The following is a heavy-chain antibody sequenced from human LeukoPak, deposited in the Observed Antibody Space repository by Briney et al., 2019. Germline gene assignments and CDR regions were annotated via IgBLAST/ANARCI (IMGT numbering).Heavy chain of an antibody. CDR3: ARLSTRLLDH. Sequence: GESLKISCKGSAVTFNNYWIGWVRQLPGKGLDWMGIIYSPSFQGQVTMSVDKSINTAYLHWGSLKASDTAIYFCARLSTRLLDHWGQGARVTVSS. CDR2: IY. J-gene: IGHJ4*02. D-gene: IGHD3-3*01. CDR1: AVTFNNYW. V-gene: IGHV5-51*01.